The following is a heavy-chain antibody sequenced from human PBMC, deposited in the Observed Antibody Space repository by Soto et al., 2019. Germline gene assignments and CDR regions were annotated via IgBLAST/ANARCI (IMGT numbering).Heavy chain of an antibody. CDR3: ASTFGIAAPGFDP. CDR1: GGSFSGYY. CDR2: INHSGST. V-gene: IGHV4-34*01. Sequence: WETLSLTCAVYGGSFSGYYWSWIRQPPGKGLEWIGEINHSGSTNYNPSLKSRVTISVDTSKNHFSLKLSSVTAADTAVYYCASTFGIAAPGFDPWGQGTLVTVSS. D-gene: IGHD6-13*01. J-gene: IGHJ5*02.